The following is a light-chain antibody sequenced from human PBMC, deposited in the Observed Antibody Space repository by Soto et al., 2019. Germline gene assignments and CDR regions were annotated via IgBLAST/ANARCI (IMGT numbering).Light chain of an antibody. CDR3: QQYGSSPRT. J-gene: IGKJ1*01. CDR1: QSVSSSY. CDR2: GAS. V-gene: IGKV3-20*01. Sequence: EIVLTQSPGTLSLSPGERATLSCRASQSVSSSYLAWYQQKPGQAHRLLIYGASSRATGIPDRFSGSGSGKDFTLIISRLEPEDFAVYYCQQYGSSPRTFGQGTKVEIK.